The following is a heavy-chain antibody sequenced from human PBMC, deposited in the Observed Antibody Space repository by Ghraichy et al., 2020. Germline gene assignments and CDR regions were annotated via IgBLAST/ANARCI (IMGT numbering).Heavy chain of an antibody. J-gene: IGHJ4*02. V-gene: IGHV1-58*01. CDR3: AAIPILGLWFDY. CDR1: GFTFTSSA. Sequence: SVKVSCKASGFTFTSSAVQWVRQARGQRLEWIGWIVVGSGNTNYAQKFQERVTITRDMSTSTAYMELSSLRSEDTAVYYCAAIPILGLWFDYWGQGTLVTVSS. D-gene: IGHD4/OR15-4a*01. CDR2: IVVGSGNT.